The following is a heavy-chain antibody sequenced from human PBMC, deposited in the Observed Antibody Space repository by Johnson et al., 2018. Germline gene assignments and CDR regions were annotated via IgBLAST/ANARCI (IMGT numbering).Heavy chain of an antibody. J-gene: IGHJ6*02. V-gene: IGHV3-21*01. CDR3: AGRRDCSNVVCYGMDV. Sequence: VQLVQSGGGLVKPGGSLRLSCAASGFPFNTYTMKWVRQAPGQGLEWISSIGTKSVYIYYADSVKGRFTISRDNAKNSLYLQMNSLRAEDQAVYYCAGRRDCSNVVCYGMDVWGQGTRVTVSS. CDR2: IGTKSVYI. CDR1: GFPFNTYT. D-gene: IGHD2-8*01.